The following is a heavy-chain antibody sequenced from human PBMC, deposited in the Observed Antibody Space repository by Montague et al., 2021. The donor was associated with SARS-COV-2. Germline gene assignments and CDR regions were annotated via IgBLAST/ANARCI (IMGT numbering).Heavy chain of an antibody. CDR1: GGSITNNIDY. J-gene: IGHJ3*01. D-gene: IGHD3-22*01. V-gene: IGHV4-39*02. CDR3: ARLKRYFDSSGSPSAFDF. CDR2: IYYTGNT. Sequence: SKTLSLTCTVSGGSITNNIDYWAWIRQPPGKGLEWIGSIYYTGNTYYNPSLKSRVTISVVTSKNHLTLKLSSVTAAETAVYYCARLKRYFDSSGSPSAFDFWGQGTKVTVSS.